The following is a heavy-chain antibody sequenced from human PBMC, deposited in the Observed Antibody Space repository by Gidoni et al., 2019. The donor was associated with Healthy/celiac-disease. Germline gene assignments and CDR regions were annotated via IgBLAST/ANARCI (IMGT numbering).Heavy chain of an antibody. CDR2: ISGSGDST. J-gene: IGHJ4*02. CDR1: GFSFSSYA. Sequence: EVQMVESGGGLVHPGGSLRLSCAASGFSFSSYARSWVRQAPGKGLEWVSAISGSGDSTYYADSVKGRFTMSRDNSKNTLYLQMNSLRAEDTAVYYCAKLLPPITIDFWSGYYDYWGQGTLVTVSS. CDR3: AKLLPPITIDFWSGYYDY. V-gene: IGHV3-23*04. D-gene: IGHD3-3*01.